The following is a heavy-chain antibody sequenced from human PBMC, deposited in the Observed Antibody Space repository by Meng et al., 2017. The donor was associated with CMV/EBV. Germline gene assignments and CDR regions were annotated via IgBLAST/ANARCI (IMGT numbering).Heavy chain of an antibody. D-gene: IGHD2-15*01. V-gene: IGHV4-4*07. J-gene: IGHJ5*02. CDR3: ARSMVVAGDWFDP. CDR1: GGSISIYS. Sequence: QGRVHGSGPGLVEPSETLSRACTVSGGSISIYSWSWIRQPGGKGLEWIGRIYTSGSTNYNPSLKSRVTMSVDTSKNQFSLKLSSVTAADTAVYYCARSMVVAGDWFDPWGQGTLVTVSS. CDR2: IYTSGST.